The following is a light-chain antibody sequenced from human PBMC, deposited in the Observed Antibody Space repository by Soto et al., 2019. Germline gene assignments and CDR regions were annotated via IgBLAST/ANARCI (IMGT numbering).Light chain of an antibody. CDR2: DAS. CDR1: QSISRY. CDR3: QQYNSYST. J-gene: IGKJ1*01. V-gene: IGKV1-5*01. Sequence: DIQMTQSPSTLSASVGDRVTITCRASQSISRYLAWYQQKPGKAPKLLIYDASSLERGVPSRFSGSGSGTEFTLTINSLQPDDFATYYCQQYNSYSTFGQGTKVDIK.